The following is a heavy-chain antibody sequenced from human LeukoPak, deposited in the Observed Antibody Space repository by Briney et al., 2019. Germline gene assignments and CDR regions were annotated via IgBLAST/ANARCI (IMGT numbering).Heavy chain of an antibody. J-gene: IGHJ4*02. CDR3: VREVGRPKTFYFDS. V-gene: IGHV3-48*04. D-gene: IGHD3-16*01. CDR1: GVVFSRDN. CDR2: ISETI. Sequence: GGSLRLSCIASGVVFSRDNMNGGRQAPGKGLEWVAHISETIYYADSVQGRFTISRYNAKNSLYLQMSNLRADDTAMYYCVREVGRPKTFYFDSWGRGTPVTVSS.